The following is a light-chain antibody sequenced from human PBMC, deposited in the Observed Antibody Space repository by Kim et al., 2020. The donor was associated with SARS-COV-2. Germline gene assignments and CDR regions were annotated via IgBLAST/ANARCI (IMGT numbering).Light chain of an antibody. CDR1: QSVTNNY. Sequence: ENVLTQSPGTLSLSPGERATLSCRASQSVTNNYLAWYQQKPGQAPRLLIYGASSRATGIPDRFSGSGSGTDFTLTISRLEPEDFAVYYCQQYGGSPRTFGQGTKVDIK. J-gene: IGKJ1*01. CDR2: GAS. V-gene: IGKV3-20*01. CDR3: QQYGGSPRT.